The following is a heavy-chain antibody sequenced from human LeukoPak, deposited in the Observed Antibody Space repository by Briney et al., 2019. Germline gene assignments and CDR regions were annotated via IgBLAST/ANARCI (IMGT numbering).Heavy chain of an antibody. Sequence: PSETLSLTCNVSGGSISSTSYYWGWIRQPPGKGLDWISSIYHSGSTYYNPSLKSRVTISVDTSKNQFSLKLSSVTAADTAVYYCARDNLVRGLFYYMDVWGKGTTVTVSS. CDR1: GGSISSTSYY. CDR3: ARDNLVRGLFYYMDV. D-gene: IGHD3-10*01. V-gene: IGHV4-39*07. CDR2: IYHSGST. J-gene: IGHJ6*03.